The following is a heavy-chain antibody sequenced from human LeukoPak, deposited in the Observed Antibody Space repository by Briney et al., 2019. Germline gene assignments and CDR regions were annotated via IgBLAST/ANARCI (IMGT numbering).Heavy chain of an antibody. J-gene: IGHJ4*02. CDR1: GGSISSSSYY. D-gene: IGHD3-22*01. CDR3: ARLMYYYDSSGYYYEAIAY. CDR2: IYYSGST. V-gene: IGHV4-39*01. Sequence: SETLSLTXTVSGGSISSSSYYWGWIRQPPGKGLEWIGSIYYSGSTYYNPSLKSRVTISVDTSKNQFSLKLSSVTAADTAVYYCARLMYYYDSSGYYYEAIAYWGRGTLVTVSS.